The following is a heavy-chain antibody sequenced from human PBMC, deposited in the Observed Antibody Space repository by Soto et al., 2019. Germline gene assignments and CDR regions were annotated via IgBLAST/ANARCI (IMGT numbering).Heavy chain of an antibody. CDR1: GVSFSGYY. V-gene: IGHV4-34*01. D-gene: IGHD3-10*01. J-gene: IGHJ5*02. CDR3: AREGPLLLWFGEVSGWFDP. Sequence: SETLSLTCAVYGVSFSGYYWSWIRQPPGKGLEWIGEINHSGSTNYNPSLKSRVTISVDTSQNQFSLKLSSVTAADTAVYYWAREGPLLLWFGEVSGWFDPWGQETLVTVSS. CDR2: INHSGST.